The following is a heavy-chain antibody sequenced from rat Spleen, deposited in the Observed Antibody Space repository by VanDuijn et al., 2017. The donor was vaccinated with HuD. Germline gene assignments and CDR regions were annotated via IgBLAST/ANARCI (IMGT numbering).Heavy chain of an antibody. CDR2: ITSGGSYT. CDR1: GFTFSDYN. D-gene: IGHD1-11*01. J-gene: IGHJ3*01. Sequence: EVQLVESGGGLVQPGRSLKLSCAASGFTFSDYNMAWVRQAPKKGLEWIATITSGGSYTYYPDSVKGRFTISRDNAKSTLYLQMDSLRSEDTATYYCARLWLRRVHNWFAYWGQGTLVTVSS. V-gene: IGHV5-7*01. CDR3: ARLWLRRVHNWFAY.